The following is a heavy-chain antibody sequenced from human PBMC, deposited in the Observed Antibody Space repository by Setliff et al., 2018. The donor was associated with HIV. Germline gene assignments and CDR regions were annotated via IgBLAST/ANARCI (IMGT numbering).Heavy chain of an antibody. CDR1: GGSISSGYYY. CDR2: IYYSGNP. Sequence: SETLSLTCTVSGGSISSGYYYWSWIRQHPGKGLEWTGYIYYSGNPFYNPSLKSRVTISVDTSKNQFSLKLYSVTAADTSVYYCARRWGIRGYSSWGQGTLVTVSS. CDR3: ARRWGIRGYSS. J-gene: IGHJ5*02. D-gene: IGHD5-18*01. V-gene: IGHV4-31*03.